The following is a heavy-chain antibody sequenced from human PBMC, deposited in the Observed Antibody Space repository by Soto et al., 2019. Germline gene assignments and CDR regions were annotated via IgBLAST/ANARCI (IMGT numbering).Heavy chain of an antibody. CDR3: ATVLYYGSGSYPPYGMDV. J-gene: IGHJ6*02. CDR2: VSPPFRTS. CDR1: GVSFNNNG. Sequence: QVQLVQSGAEVKKPGSSVKVSCKTSGVSFNNNGIGWVRQAPGHGLEWMGGVSPPFRTSNYARKFQGRISSTADASTGTVNMELSSLTSEDTAQYYCATVLYYGSGSYPPYGMDVWGQGTTVTVSS. V-gene: IGHV1-69*01. D-gene: IGHD3-10*01.